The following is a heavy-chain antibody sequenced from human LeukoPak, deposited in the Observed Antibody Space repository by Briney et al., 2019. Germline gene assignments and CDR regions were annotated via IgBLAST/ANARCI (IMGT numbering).Heavy chain of an antibody. CDR1: GGSIGAYY. J-gene: IGHJ4*02. CDR2: ISKSGGA. D-gene: IGHD1-26*01. CDR3: TRGERLGGDY. V-gene: IGHV4-59*01. Sequence: SETLSLTCTVSGGSIGAYYWSWIRQPPGKGLEWIGYISKSGGANYNPSLKSRVTISLDTSKNQFSLRLASVTAADTAVYYCTRGERLGGDYWGQGTLVAVSS.